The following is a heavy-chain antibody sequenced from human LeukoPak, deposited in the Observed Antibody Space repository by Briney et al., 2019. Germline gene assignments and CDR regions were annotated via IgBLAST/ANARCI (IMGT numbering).Heavy chain of an antibody. CDR3: AKDAVAGAFDI. D-gene: IGHD6-19*01. CDR1: GGTFSSYA. J-gene: IGHJ3*02. V-gene: IGHV1-69*13. Sequence: SVKVSCTASGGTFSSYAISWVRQAPGQGLEWMGGIIPIFGTANYAQKFQGRVTITADESTSTAYMELSSLRSEDTAVYYCAKDAVAGAFDIWGQGTMVTVSS. CDR2: IIPIFGTA.